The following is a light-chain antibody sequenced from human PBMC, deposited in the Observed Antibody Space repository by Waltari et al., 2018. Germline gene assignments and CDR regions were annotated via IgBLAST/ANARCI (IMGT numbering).Light chain of an antibody. V-gene: IGKV3-20*01. CDR1: QRVSSSY. Sequence: EIVLTQSPGTLSLSPGERATLSCRASQRVSSSYLAWYQQQPGQAPRLRVYGASTRATGIPDRFSGSGSGADCTLTISSLEPEEFAVYYCQQYGSSPRTFGGGTKVEIK. J-gene: IGKJ4*01. CDR2: GAS. CDR3: QQYGSSPRT.